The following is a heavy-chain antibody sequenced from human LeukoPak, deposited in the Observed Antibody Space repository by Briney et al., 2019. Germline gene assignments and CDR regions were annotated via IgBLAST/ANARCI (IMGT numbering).Heavy chain of an antibody. CDR3: ARAYYYDSSGYGPLD. Sequence: PPEILSLTCTVSGGSISSYYWSWIRQPPGKGLEWIGYIYYSGSTNYNPSLKSRVTISVDTSKNQFSLKLSSVTAADTAVYYCARAYYYDSSGYGPLDWGQGTLVTVSS. V-gene: IGHV4-59*01. CDR2: IYYSGST. CDR1: GGSISSYY. J-gene: IGHJ4*02. D-gene: IGHD3-22*01.